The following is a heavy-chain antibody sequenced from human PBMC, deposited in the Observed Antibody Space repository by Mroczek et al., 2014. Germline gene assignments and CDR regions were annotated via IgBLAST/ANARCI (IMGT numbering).Heavy chain of an antibody. V-gene: IGHV3-21*01. CDR1: GFTFSSYS. D-gene: IGHD5-12*01. J-gene: IGHJ6*02. CDR3: ARPRPGYSGYDPYYYYGMDV. CDR2: ISSSSSYI. Sequence: VQLVQSGGGLVKPGGSLRLSCAASGFTFSSYSMNWVRQAPGKGLEWVSSISSSSSYIYYADSVKGRFTISRDNAKNSLYLQMNSLRAEDTAVYYCARPRPGYSGYDPYYYYGMDVWGQGTTVTRLL.